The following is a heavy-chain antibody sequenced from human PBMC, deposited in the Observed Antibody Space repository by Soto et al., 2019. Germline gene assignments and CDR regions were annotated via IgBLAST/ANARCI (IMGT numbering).Heavy chain of an antibody. V-gene: IGHV1-2*04. J-gene: IGHJ6*03. CDR2: INPNSGGT. Sequence: ASVKVSCKASGYTFTGYYMHWVPQAPGQGLEWMGWINPNSGGTNYAQKFQGWVTMTRDTSISTAYMELSRLRSDDTAVYYCAREAYSSSWYEYYYYYMDVWGKGTTVTVSS. D-gene: IGHD6-13*01. CDR3: AREAYSSSWYEYYYYYMDV. CDR1: GYTFTGYY.